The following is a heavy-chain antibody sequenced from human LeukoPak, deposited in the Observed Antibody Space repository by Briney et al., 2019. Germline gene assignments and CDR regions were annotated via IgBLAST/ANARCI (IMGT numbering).Heavy chain of an antibody. CDR3: ARAKGGKDAFDI. Sequence: EASVKVSCKASGYTFTSYGISWVRQAPGQGLEWMGWISAYNGNTNYAQKFQGRVTMTRDTSTSTVYMELSSLRSEDTAVYYCARAKGGKDAFDIWGQGTMVTVSS. V-gene: IGHV1-18*01. J-gene: IGHJ3*02. D-gene: IGHD4-23*01. CDR1: GYTFTSYG. CDR2: ISAYNGNT.